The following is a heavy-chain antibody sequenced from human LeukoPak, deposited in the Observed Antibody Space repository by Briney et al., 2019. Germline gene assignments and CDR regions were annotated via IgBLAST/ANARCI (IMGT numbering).Heavy chain of an antibody. V-gene: IGHV1-69*05. CDR2: IIPIFGTA. J-gene: IGHJ4*02. CDR1: GGTFSSYA. CDR3: ALRGGTTGTSPLDY. Sequence: ASVKVSCKASGGTFSSYAISWVRQAPGQGLEWMGGIIPIFGTANYAQKFQGRVTITTDESTSTAYMELSSLRSEDTAVYYCALRGGTTGTSPLDYWGQGTLVTVSS. D-gene: IGHD1-1*01.